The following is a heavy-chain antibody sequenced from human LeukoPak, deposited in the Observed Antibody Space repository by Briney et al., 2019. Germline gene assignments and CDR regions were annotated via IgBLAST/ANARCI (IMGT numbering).Heavy chain of an antibody. CDR3: AIDYYDSIEYAFDI. Sequence: SETLSLTCTVSGDSINSGDYYWSWIRQHPGKGLEWIGYIYYSGSTNYNPSLKSRVTISVDTSKNQFSLKLSSVTAADTAVYYCAIDYYDSIEYAFDIWGQGTMVTVSS. J-gene: IGHJ3*02. D-gene: IGHD3-22*01. CDR2: IYYSGST. V-gene: IGHV4-61*08. CDR1: GDSINSGDYY.